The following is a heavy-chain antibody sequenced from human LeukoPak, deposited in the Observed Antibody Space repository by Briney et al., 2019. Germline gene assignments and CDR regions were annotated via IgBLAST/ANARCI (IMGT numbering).Heavy chain of an antibody. V-gene: IGHV4-38-2*02. CDR2: IYHSGST. J-gene: IGHJ3*02. CDR3: ARELEFYYDSSGSQAFDI. CDR1: GGSISSGYY. Sequence: SETLSLTCTVSGGSISSGYYWGWIRQPPGKGLEWIGSIYHSGSTYYNPSLKSRVTISVDTSKNQFSLKLSSVTAADTAVYYCARELEFYYDSSGSQAFDIWGQGTMVTVSS. D-gene: IGHD3-22*01.